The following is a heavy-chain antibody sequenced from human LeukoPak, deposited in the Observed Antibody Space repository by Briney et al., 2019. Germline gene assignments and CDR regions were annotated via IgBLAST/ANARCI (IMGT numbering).Heavy chain of an antibody. CDR2: INHSGST. CDR1: GGSFSGYY. Sequence: SETLSLTCAVYGGSFSGYYWSWIRQPPGKGLEWIGEINHSGSTNYNPSLKSRVTISVDTSKNQFSLKLSSVTAADTAVYYCAREVKQWLVKNWFDPWGQGTLVTVSS. J-gene: IGHJ5*02. V-gene: IGHV4-34*01. CDR3: AREVKQWLVKNWFDP. D-gene: IGHD6-19*01.